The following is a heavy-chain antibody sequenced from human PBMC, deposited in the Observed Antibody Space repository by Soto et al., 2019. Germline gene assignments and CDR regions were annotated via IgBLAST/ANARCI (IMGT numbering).Heavy chain of an antibody. D-gene: IGHD3-3*01. CDR1: GGSISSYY. CDR2: IYYSGST. V-gene: IGHV4-59*01. CDR3: ARDRYDFWSGYYNPSYYYYMDV. J-gene: IGHJ6*03. Sequence: SETLSLTCTVSGGSISSYYWSWIRQPPGKGLEWIGYIYYSGSTNYNPSLKSRVTISVDTSKNQFSLKLSSVTAADTAVYYCARDRYDFWSGYYNPSYYYYMDVWGKGTTVTVSS.